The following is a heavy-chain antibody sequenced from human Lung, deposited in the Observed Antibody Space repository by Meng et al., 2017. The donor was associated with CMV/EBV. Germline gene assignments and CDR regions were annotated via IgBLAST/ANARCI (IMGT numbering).Heavy chain of an antibody. CDR3: ARDVSPRSSAYFAIYYFYALDV. D-gene: IGHD2-21*01. V-gene: IGHV3-21*01. CDR2: ISSSGTYI. Sequence: GEXXKISCAASGFTFSSYSMNWVRQAPGKGLEWVSSISSSGTYIYYADSVKGRFTISRDNAQNSLYLQMNSLRAEDTAVYYCARDVSPRSSAYFAIYYFYALDVXGQGXTVT. CDR1: GFTFSSYS. J-gene: IGHJ6*02.